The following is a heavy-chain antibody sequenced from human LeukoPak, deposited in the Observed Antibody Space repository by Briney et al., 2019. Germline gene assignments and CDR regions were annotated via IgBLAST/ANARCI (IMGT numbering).Heavy chain of an antibody. CDR3: ARESGVGGVVVVAATGRGWFDP. D-gene: IGHD2-15*01. Sequence: SVKVSCKASGGTFSSYAISWVGQAPGQGLEWMGGIIPIFGTANYAQKFQGRVTITADESTSTAYMELSSLRSEDTAVYYCARESGVGGVVVVAATGRGWFDPWGQGTLVTVSS. J-gene: IGHJ5*02. CDR2: IIPIFGTA. V-gene: IGHV1-69*13. CDR1: GGTFSSYA.